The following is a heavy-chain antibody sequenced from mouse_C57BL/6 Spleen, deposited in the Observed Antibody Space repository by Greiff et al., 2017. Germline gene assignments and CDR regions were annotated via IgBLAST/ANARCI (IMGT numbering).Heavy chain of an antibody. V-gene: IGHV1-59*01. CDR3: ARPTTVVAFDY. CDR2: IDPSDSYT. D-gene: IGHD1-1*01. J-gene: IGHJ2*01. CDR1: GYTFTSYW. Sequence: QVQLQQPGAELVRPGTSVKLSCKASGYTFTSYWMHWVKQRPGQGLEWIGVIDPSDSYTNYNQKFKGKATLTVDTSSSTAYMQLSSLTSEDSAVYYCARPTTVVAFDYWGQGTTRTVSS.